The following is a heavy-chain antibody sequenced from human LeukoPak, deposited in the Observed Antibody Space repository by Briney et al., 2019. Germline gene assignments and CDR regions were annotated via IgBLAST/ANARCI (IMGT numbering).Heavy chain of an antibody. D-gene: IGHD1-26*01. J-gene: IGHJ4*02. CDR2: IHKSGTT. CDR3: ARVFGGNSLDY. Sequence: PSETLSLTCAVYGGSLSGYYWSWIRQAAGKGLEWIGRIHKSGTTYYSPSLKTRVTMSIDTSKNQFSLQLSAVSAADTAIYYCARVFGGNSLDYWGQGTLVAVSS. V-gene: IGHV4-59*10. CDR1: GGSLSGYY.